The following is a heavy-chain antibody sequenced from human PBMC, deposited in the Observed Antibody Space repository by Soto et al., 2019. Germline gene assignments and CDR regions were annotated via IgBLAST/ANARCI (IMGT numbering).Heavy chain of an antibody. D-gene: IGHD2-2*01. CDR3: AKGQDVPAAMLVYYYYGMDV. CDR1: GFTFSSYG. J-gene: IGHJ6*02. Sequence: GGSLRLSCAASGFTFSSYGMHWVRQAPGKGLEWGAVISYDGSNQYYADSVMGRFTISRDNSKNTLYLQMTSLRAEDTAVYYSAKGQDVPAAMLVYYYYGMDVWGQGTTVTVSS. CDR2: ISYDGSNQ. V-gene: IGHV3-30*18.